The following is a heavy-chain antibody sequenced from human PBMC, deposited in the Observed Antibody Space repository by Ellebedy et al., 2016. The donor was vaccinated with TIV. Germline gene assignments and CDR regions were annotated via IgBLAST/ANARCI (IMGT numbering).Heavy chain of an antibody. D-gene: IGHD3-22*01. CDR1: GFAFNYAW. Sequence: GGSLRLXXAASGFAFNYAWMNWVRHTPGKGLEWVGRIKSKAFGGAIDYAAPVKGGFTISRDDSKDTLYLQMNSQRTEDTAVYYCTWDTSGYFRLDHWGQGTLVTVSS. J-gene: IGHJ4*02. CDR2: IKSKAFGGAI. CDR3: TWDTSGYFRLDH. V-gene: IGHV3-15*07.